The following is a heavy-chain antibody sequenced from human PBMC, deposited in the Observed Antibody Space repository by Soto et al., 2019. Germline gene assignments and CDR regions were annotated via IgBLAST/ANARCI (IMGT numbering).Heavy chain of an antibody. CDR2: ISYDGSNK. CDR1: GFTFSSYG. V-gene: IGHV3-30*18. CDR3: AKDPLWTLAVAGDGMDV. D-gene: IGHD6-19*01. Sequence: SVGSLRLSCAASGFTFSSYGMHWVRQAPGKGLEWVAVISYDGSNKYYADSVKGRFTISRDNSKNTLYLQMNSLRAEDTAVYYCAKDPLWTLAVAGDGMDVWGQGTTVTVSS. J-gene: IGHJ6*02.